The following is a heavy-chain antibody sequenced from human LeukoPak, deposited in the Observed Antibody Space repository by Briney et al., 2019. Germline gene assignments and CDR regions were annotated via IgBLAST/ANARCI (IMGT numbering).Heavy chain of an antibody. V-gene: IGHV4-59*11. CDR3: ARDRISINALDM. CDR2: ISHIGST. J-gene: IGHJ3*02. D-gene: IGHD1-14*01. CDR1: GDSITGHY. Sequence: SQTLSLTCSVSGDSITGHYLTWIRQPPGNGLEWIGYISHIGSTNYNPSLKSRVTISVDTSKNQFSLKLTSVTAADTALYYCARDRISINALDMWGQGTMVTVSS.